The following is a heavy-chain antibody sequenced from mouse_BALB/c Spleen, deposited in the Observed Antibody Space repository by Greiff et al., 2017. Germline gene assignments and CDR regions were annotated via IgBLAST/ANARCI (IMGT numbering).Heavy chain of an antibody. D-gene: IGHD2-1*01. J-gene: IGHJ4*01. Sequence: VKLMESGPGLVAPSQSLSITCTVSGFSLTSYGVHWVRQPPGKGLEWLGVIWAGGSTNYNSALMSRLSISKDNSKSQVFLKMNSLQTDDTAMYYCARDGIYYGNYVKGAMDYWGQGTSVTVSS. CDR3: ARDGIYYGNYVKGAMDY. V-gene: IGHV2-9*02. CDR1: GFSLTSYG. CDR2: IWAGGST.